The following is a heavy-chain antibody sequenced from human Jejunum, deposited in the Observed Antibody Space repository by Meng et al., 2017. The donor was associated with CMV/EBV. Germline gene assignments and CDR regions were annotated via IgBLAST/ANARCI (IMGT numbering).Heavy chain of an antibody. Sequence: FTSNAITWVRQAPGQGLEWMGRIIPILSIPTYAQRFQGRVTFTADKSADRSTSTAYMELSSLTSEDTAVYYCARVSPVVDYSMDVWGQGAAVTVSS. V-gene: IGHV1-69*04. CDR2: IIPILSIP. CDR1: FTSNA. D-gene: IGHD3/OR15-3a*01. J-gene: IGHJ6*02. CDR3: ARVSPVVDYSMDV.